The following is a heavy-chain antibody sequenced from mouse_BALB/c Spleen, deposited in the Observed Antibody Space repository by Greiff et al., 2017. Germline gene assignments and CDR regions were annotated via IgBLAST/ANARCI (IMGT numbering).Heavy chain of an antibody. CDR3: ARDRDYYDVAMDY. D-gene: IGHD1-1*01. V-gene: IGHV5-4*02. CDR2: ISDGGSYT. Sequence: DVKLVESGGGLVKPGGSLKLSCAASGFTFSDYYMYWVRQTPEKRLEWVATISDGGSYTYYPDSVKGRFTISRDNAKNNLYLQMSSLKSEDTAMYYCARDRDYYDVAMDYWGQGTSVTVSS. CDR1: GFTFSDYY. J-gene: IGHJ4*01.